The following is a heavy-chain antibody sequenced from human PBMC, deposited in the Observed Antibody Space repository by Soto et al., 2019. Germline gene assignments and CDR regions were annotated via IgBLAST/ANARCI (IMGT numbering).Heavy chain of an antibody. CDR2: INPSGGST. Sequence: ASVKVSCKASGYTFTTYYLHWVRQAPGQGLEWMGIINPSGGSTDYAQRFQGRVTMTSDTSTSTVYMELSSLRADDTAVYYCARVVVTQTATTSNWFDPWGQGNLVTVSS. V-gene: IGHV1-46*01. J-gene: IGHJ5*02. D-gene: IGHD4-17*01. CDR3: ARVVVTQTATTSNWFDP. CDR1: GYTFTTYY.